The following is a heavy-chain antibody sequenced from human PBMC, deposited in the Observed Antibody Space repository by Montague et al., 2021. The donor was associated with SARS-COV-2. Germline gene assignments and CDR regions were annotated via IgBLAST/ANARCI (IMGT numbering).Heavy chain of an antibody. J-gene: IGHJ5*01. Sequence: SETLSLTCTVSFGSISTYYWSWIRQPPGKGLEWIGFIFYNGSTKYSPSLKRRVSISLDTSKNQFSLKLSSVTAAGTAVYYCARQDAWAYCGDECYRGWFDSWGQGTLVTVSS. CDR2: IFYNGST. V-gene: IGHV4-59*01. CDR3: ARQDAWAYCGDECYRGWFDS. D-gene: IGHD2-21*01. CDR1: FGSISTYY.